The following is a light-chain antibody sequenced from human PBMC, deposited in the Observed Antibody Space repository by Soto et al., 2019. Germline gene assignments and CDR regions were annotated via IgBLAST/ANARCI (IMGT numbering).Light chain of an antibody. V-gene: IGLV2-23*01. CDR2: EGS. Sequence: QSALTQPASVSGSPGQSITISCTGTSSDVGSYNLVSWYQQRPGKAPKLMIYEGSKRPSGVSNRFSGSKSGNTASLTISGLQAEDEADYYCCSDAGSSTAVVFGGGTKVTVL. CDR1: SSDVGSYNL. CDR3: CSDAGSSTAVV. J-gene: IGLJ2*01.